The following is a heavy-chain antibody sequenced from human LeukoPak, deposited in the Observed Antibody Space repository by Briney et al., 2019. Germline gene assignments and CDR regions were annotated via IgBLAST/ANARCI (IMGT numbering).Heavy chain of an antibody. J-gene: IGHJ6*01. V-gene: IGHV3-74*01. CDR3: ARVVPRGDYYGMDV. CDR1: GFTFSIYW. CDR2: INTDGSGT. Sequence: GGSLRFSCAASGFTFSIYWMHWVRQAPGKGLVWVSRINTDGSGTIYADSVKGRFTISRDNAKNTLYLQMNSLRAEDTAVYYCARVVPRGDYYGMDVWGQGTTVPVSS.